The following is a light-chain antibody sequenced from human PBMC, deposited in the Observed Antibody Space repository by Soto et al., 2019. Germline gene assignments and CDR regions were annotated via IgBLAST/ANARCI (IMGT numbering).Light chain of an antibody. V-gene: IGLV2-14*03. J-gene: IGLJ2*01. CDR1: SSDVGDFNY. CDR3: SSYSSSTTHVV. CDR2: NVT. Sequence: QSALTQPASVSGSPGRSVTISCTGTSSDVGDFNYVSWYQHLPGRAPKLIIYNVTNRPSGISYRFSASKSGRSASLTISGLQAEDEAYYHCSSYSSSTTHVVFGGETKLTVL.